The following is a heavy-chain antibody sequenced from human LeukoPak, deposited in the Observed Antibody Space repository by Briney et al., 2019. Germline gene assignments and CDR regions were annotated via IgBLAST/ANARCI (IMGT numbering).Heavy chain of an antibody. CDR1: GFAFTDYA. Sequence: PGGSLRLSCAASGFAFTDYAISWVRQAPGKGLEWVSAITDSGGATYYADSVKGRFTISRDNSKNTLYLQMNSLRGGDTAIYYCAKAYTRSWYAAFDIWGQGTMVTISS. J-gene: IGHJ3*02. CDR2: ITDSGGAT. D-gene: IGHD6-13*01. V-gene: IGHV3-23*01. CDR3: AKAYTRSWYAAFDI.